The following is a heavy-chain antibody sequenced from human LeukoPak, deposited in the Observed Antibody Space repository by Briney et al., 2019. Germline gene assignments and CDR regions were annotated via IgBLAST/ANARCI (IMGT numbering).Heavy chain of an antibody. V-gene: IGHV3-30-3*01. CDR3: ARDSRGYSGYENIDY. Sequence: GGSLRLSCAASGFTFSSYAMHWVRQAPGKGLECVAVISYDGSNKYYADSVKGRFTISRDNSKNTLYLQMNSLRAEDTAVYYCARDSRGYSGYENIDYWGQGTLVTVSS. J-gene: IGHJ4*02. CDR1: GFTFSSYA. CDR2: ISYDGSNK. D-gene: IGHD5-12*01.